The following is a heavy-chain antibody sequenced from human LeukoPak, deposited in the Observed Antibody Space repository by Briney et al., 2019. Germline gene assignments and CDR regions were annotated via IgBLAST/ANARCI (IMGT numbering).Heavy chain of an antibody. CDR3: ARDGCSGGSCLFY. Sequence: GGSPRLSCAASGFTFISYSMNWVRQAPGKGLEWVSHISSSSSTIYYADSVKGRFTISRDNARNSLYLQMNSLRDEDTAVYYCARDGCSGGSCLFYWGQGTLVTVSS. D-gene: IGHD2-15*01. CDR2: ISSSSSTI. CDR1: GFTFISYS. V-gene: IGHV3-48*02. J-gene: IGHJ4*02.